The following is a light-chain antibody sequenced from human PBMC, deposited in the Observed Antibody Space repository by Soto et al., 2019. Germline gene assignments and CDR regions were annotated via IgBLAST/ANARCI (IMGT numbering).Light chain of an antibody. J-gene: IGLJ1*01. Sequence: QSVLTQPPSASGSPGQSVTISCTGTGSDVGDYNYVSWYQQHPGKAPKLMIYEVSKRPSGVPDRFSGSKSGNTASLTVSGLQAEDEANYYCSSSTGTSYVFGTVTKLTVL. CDR2: EVS. CDR1: GSDVGDYNY. CDR3: SSSTGTSYV. V-gene: IGLV2-8*01.